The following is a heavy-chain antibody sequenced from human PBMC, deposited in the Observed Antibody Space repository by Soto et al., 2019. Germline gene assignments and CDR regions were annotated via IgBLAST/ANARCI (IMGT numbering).Heavy chain of an antibody. CDR3: ARGYSSSRAGYYYYGMDV. J-gene: IGHJ6*02. CDR2: IYYSGST. D-gene: IGHD6-6*01. Sequence: PSETLSLTCTVSGGSISSYYWSWIRQPPGKGLEWIGYIYYSGSTNYNPSLKSRVTISVDTSKNQFSLKLSSVTAADTAVYYCARGYSSSRAGYYYYGMDVWGQGATVTVSS. V-gene: IGHV4-59*01. CDR1: GGSISSYY.